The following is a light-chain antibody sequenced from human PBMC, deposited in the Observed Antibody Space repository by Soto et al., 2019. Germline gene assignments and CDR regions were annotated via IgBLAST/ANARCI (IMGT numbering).Light chain of an antibody. CDR1: QRISSF. CDR2: AAS. J-gene: IGKJ5*01. CDR3: QQSYNSPRT. Sequence: DIQLTQSPSSLSASVGDRVAITCRASQRISSFLNWYQQKPGRAPKLLIYAASTLQSGVPSRFSGSGSGTDFTLTISNLQPADFATYYCQQSYNSPRTFGHGTRLEIK. V-gene: IGKV1-39*01.